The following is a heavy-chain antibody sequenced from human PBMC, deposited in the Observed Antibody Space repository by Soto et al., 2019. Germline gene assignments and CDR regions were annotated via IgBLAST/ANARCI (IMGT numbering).Heavy chain of an antibody. J-gene: IGHJ4*02. Sequence: SVKVSRKASGFTFTSSAFQWVRQARGQRLEWIGWIAVGSGYTNYAQRLQDRVTLTRDMSTATTYMELSRLTSEDTAIYYCAADATAWQQMVPSDYWGQGTLVTVSS. D-gene: IGHD2-8*01. CDR2: IAVGSGYT. CDR3: AADATAWQQMVPSDY. CDR1: GFTFTSSA. V-gene: IGHV1-58*01.